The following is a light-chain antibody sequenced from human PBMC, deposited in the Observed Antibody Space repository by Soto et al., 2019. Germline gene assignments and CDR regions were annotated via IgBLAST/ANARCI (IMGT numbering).Light chain of an antibody. V-gene: IGKV3-11*01. CDR2: DAS. CDR3: QQRSNWPLT. CDR1: QRLSSD. J-gene: IGKJ4*01. Sequence: EIVLTQSPDTLSLSPGERATLSCRASQRLSSDLAWYQQKPGQAPRLLIYDASNRATGIPARFSGSGSGTDFTLTISSLEPDDFAVYYCQQRSNWPLTFGGGTKVEI.